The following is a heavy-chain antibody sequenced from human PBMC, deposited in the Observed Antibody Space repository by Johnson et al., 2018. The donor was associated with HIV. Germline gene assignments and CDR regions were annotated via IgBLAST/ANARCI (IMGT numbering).Heavy chain of an antibody. CDR1: GFTFSSYA. D-gene: IGHD3-22*01. V-gene: IGHV3-23*04. CDR2: ISGSGGST. J-gene: IGHJ3*02. Sequence: VQLVESGGGLVQPGGSLRLSCAASGFTFSSYAMSWVRQAPGKGLEWVSAISGSGGSTYYADSVTGRFTISRDNSKNTLYLQMNSLRAEDTAVYYCAKDLFYYDSTGDAFDIWGQGTMVTVSS. CDR3: AKDLFYYDSTGDAFDI.